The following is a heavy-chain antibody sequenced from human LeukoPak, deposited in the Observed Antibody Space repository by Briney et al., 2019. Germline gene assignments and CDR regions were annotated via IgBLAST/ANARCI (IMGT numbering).Heavy chain of an antibody. Sequence: GGSLRLSCAASGFTFNNYAMSWVRQAPGKGLEWVSAISGSGSRIYYADSVKGRFTISRDNSKNTLYLQMNSLRAEDTAVYYCAKDYEGHFDYWGQGTLVTVSS. D-gene: IGHD3-3*01. J-gene: IGHJ4*02. V-gene: IGHV3-23*01. CDR1: GFTFNNYA. CDR2: ISGSGSRI. CDR3: AKDYEGHFDY.